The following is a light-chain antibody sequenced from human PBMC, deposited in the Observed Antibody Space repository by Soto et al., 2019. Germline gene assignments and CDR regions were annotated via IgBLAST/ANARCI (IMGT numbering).Light chain of an antibody. CDR3: QQYGSSPTIT. Sequence: MTQSPATLSLSPGERATLSCMASQSIGRKLVWCQKKPGQAPRLLVYGASSRATGIPDRFSGSGSGTDFTLTISRLEPEDFAAYYCQQYGSSPTITFGQGTRLEIK. CDR2: GAS. J-gene: IGKJ5*01. CDR1: QSIGRK. V-gene: IGKV3-20*01.